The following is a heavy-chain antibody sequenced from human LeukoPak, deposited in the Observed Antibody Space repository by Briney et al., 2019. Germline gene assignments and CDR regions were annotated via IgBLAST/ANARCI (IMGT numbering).Heavy chain of an antibody. J-gene: IGHJ5*02. CDR3: ARGDCSVSGCHGGNWFDP. CDR1: GYTFTGYY. CDR2: INPNSGGT. D-gene: IGHD2-15*01. V-gene: IGHV1-2*02. Sequence: ASVKVSCKASGYTFTGYYIDWVRQAPGQGLEWMGWINPNSGGTNYAQNFQGRVTMTRDTSSSTAHMELSRLRSDDTAVYYCARGDCSVSGCHGGNWFDPWGQGTLVTVSS.